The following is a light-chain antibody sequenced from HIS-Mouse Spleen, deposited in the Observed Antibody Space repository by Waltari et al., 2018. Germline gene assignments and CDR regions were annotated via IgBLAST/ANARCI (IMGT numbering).Light chain of an antibody. J-gene: IGLJ3*02. V-gene: IGLV2-23*01. CDR1: SSDVGSYNL. CDR2: EGS. CDR3: CSYAGSSTLWV. Sequence: QSALTQPASVSGSPGQSITISCTGTSSDVGSYNLVSWYQQHPGNAPKLMSYEGSKRPSGVSNRFSGSKSGNTASLTISGLQAEDEADYYCCSYAGSSTLWVFGGGTKLTVL.